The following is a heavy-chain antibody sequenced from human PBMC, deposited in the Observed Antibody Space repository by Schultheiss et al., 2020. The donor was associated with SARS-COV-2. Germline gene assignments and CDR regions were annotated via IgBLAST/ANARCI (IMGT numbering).Heavy chain of an antibody. CDR2: ISSSSSYT. D-gene: IGHD3-16*01. CDR3: AKGLAFGYGYDSYTMDV. Sequence: GESLKISCAASGFTFSSYAMSWVRQAPGKGLEWVSYISSSSSYTNYADSVKGRFSISRDNSKNTLFLQMNSVRADDTAIYFCAKGLAFGYGYDSYTMDVWGQGTPVTVSS. J-gene: IGHJ6*02. CDR1: GFTFSSYA. V-gene: IGHV3-23*01.